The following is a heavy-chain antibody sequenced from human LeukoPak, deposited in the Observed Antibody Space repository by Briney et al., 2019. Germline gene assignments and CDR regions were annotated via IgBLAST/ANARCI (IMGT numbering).Heavy chain of an antibody. D-gene: IGHD2-8*01. Sequence: SETLSLTCTVSGGSISSGDYYWSWIRQPPGKGLEWIGYIYYSGSTYYNPSLKSRVTISVDTSKNQFSLKLSSVTAADTAVYYCARDVYCTNGLCKDYWGQGTLVTVSS. CDR3: ARDVYCTNGLCKDY. J-gene: IGHJ4*02. CDR2: IYYSGST. CDR1: GGSISSGDYY. V-gene: IGHV4-30-4*01.